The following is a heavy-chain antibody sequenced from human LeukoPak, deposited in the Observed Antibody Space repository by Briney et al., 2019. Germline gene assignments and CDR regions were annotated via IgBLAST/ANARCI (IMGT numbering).Heavy chain of an antibody. V-gene: IGHV4-34*01. CDR2: INHSGST. D-gene: IGHD3-3*01. CDR1: GGSFSGYY. Sequence: PSETLSLTCAVYGGSFSGYYWSWIRQPPGKGLGWIGEINHSGSTNYNPSLKSRVTISVDTSKNQFSLKLSSVTAADTAVYYCARGRARITIFGVVIDYYFDYWGQGTLVTVSS. J-gene: IGHJ4*02. CDR3: ARGRARITIFGVVIDYYFDY.